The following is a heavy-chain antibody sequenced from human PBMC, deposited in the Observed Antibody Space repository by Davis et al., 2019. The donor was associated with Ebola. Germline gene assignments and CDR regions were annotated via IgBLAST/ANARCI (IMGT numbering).Heavy chain of an antibody. J-gene: IGHJ3*02. Sequence: AGSLTLSCAASGLTFSSYAMHWVRQDPGKGLEWVAVTSYDGSNKYYADSVKGRFTISRDNSKNTLYLQMNSLRAEDTAVYYCARDAWGFAPPYAFDNWGQGTMVTVSS. V-gene: IGHV3-30-3*01. CDR1: GLTFSSYA. D-gene: IGHD3-10*01. CDR2: TSYDGSNK. CDR3: ARDAWGFAPPYAFDN.